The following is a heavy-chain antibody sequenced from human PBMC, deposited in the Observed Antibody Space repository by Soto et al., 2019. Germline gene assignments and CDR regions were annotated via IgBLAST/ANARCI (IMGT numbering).Heavy chain of an antibody. CDR1: GFTFSSYW. CDR2: INSDGSST. D-gene: IGHD7-27*01. Sequence: EVQLVESGGGLVQPGGSLRLSCAASGFTFSSYWMHWVRQAPGKGLVWVSRINSDGSSTDYADSVKGRFTISRDNAKNTLYLQMNSLRAEDTAVYYCAKGLNWGALVNYWGQGTMVTVSS. J-gene: IGHJ4*02. V-gene: IGHV3-74*01. CDR3: AKGLNWGALVNY.